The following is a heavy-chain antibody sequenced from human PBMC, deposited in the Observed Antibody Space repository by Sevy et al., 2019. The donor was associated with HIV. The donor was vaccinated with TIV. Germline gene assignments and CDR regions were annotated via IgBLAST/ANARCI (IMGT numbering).Heavy chain of an antibody. CDR2: ISSSGSTI. CDR1: GFTFSSYE. J-gene: IGHJ4*02. Sequence: GSLSLSCAASGFTFSSYEMNWVRQAPGKGLEWVSYISSSGSTIYYADSVKGRFTISRDNAKNSLYLQMNSLRAEDTAVYYCARDDRGYSGYDRGNFDYWGQGTLVTVSS. V-gene: IGHV3-48*03. CDR3: ARDDRGYSGYDRGNFDY. D-gene: IGHD5-12*01.